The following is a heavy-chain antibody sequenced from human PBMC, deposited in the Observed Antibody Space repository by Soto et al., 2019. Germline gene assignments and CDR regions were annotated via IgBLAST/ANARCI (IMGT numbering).Heavy chain of an antibody. V-gene: IGHV4-59*01. D-gene: IGHD6-13*01. CDR3: AVLSAGEGNWFDP. Sequence: SETLSLTCNVSGASMSSYYWSWVRQPPGKGLEWIGYIFHSGSSNYSPSLKSRVTISIHTSKNQFSLRLSFLTVADTAVYFCAVLSAGEGNWFDPWGQGTLVTVSS. J-gene: IGHJ5*02. CDR1: GASMSSYY. CDR2: IFHSGSS.